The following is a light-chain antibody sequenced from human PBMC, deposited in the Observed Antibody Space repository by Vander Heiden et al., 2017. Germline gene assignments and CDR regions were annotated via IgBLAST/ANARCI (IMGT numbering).Light chain of an antibody. J-gene: IGLJ2*01. Sequence: QSVLTQPPSVSGAPGQRVTISCTGGSSNFGAGYDAHWYQQRPGTAPKLLIYGNSNRPSGVPDRFSGSKSGTSASLAITGLQAEDEADYYCQSYDSSLSGPVVFGGGTKLTVL. CDR2: GNS. CDR1: SSNFGAGYD. CDR3: QSYDSSLSGPVV. V-gene: IGLV1-40*01.